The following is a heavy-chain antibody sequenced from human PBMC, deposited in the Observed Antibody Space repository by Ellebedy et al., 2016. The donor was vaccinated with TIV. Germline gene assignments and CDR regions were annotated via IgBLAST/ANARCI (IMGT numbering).Heavy chain of an antibody. CDR3: TGRGGCNTSCSDH. CDR2: INKDGSEK. J-gene: IGHJ4*01. V-gene: IGHV3-7*01. D-gene: IGHD3-16*01. Sequence: GGSLRLXCAASGLIFSNVWMGWVRQAPGKGLEWVANINKDGSEKYYADSVKGRLIISRDNAKNSSFLQMNSLRGDDAAMYYCTGRGGCNTSCSDHWGHGTVVSVSS. CDR1: GLIFSNVW.